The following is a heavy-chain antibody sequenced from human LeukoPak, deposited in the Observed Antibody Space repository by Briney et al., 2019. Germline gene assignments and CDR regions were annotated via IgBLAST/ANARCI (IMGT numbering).Heavy chain of an antibody. V-gene: IGHV1-18*01. Sequence: APVKVSCKASGYTFTSYGISWVRQAPGQGLEWMGWISACNGNTNYAQKLQGRVAMTTDTSTSTAYMELRSLRSDDTAVYYCARTDYDILTGYPNWFDPWGQGTLVTVSS. CDR3: ARTDYDILTGYPNWFDP. D-gene: IGHD3-9*01. J-gene: IGHJ5*02. CDR1: GYTFTSYG. CDR2: ISACNGNT.